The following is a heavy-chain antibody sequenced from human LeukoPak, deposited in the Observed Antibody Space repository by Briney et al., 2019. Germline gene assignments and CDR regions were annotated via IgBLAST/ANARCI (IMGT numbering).Heavy chain of an antibody. V-gene: IGHV5-51*01. J-gene: IGHJ4*02. CDR2: IYPADSDA. CDR3: ARQQYSLYYYDY. CDR1: GYSFTNNW. Sequence: GASLKISCKGFGYSFTNNWIAWVRQMPGKGLEWMGIIYPADSDARYSPSFQGQVTISADKSISTTYLQWSSLKASDTAIYYCARQQYSLYYYDYWGQGTLVTVSS. D-gene: IGHD5-18*01.